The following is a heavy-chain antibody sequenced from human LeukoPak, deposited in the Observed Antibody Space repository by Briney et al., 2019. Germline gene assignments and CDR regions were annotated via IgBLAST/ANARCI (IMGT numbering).Heavy chain of an antibody. D-gene: IGHD3-10*01. CDR3: APARLLNWFDP. V-gene: IGHV3-23*01. Sequence: AGGSLRLSCAASGFTFSNYAMTWVPQAPGKGLEWVSAISGSGGSTYYADSVKGRFTISSDNSKNTLYLQMNSLRAEDTAVYYCAPARLLNWFDPWGQGTLVTVSS. J-gene: IGHJ5*02. CDR1: GFTFSNYA. CDR2: ISGSGGST.